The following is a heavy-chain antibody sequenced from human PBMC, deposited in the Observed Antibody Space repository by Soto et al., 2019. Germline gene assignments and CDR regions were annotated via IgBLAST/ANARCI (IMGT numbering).Heavy chain of an antibody. CDR1: GYTLTELS. CDR3: ATGQAGASYFDY. Sequence: ASLKVSCKVSGYTLTELSMHWVRQAPGKGLEWMGGFDPEDGETIYAQKFQGRVTMTEDTSTDTAYMELSSLRSEDTAVYYCATGQAGASYFDYWVQGTLVTVS. D-gene: IGHD1-26*01. CDR2: FDPEDGET. J-gene: IGHJ4*02. V-gene: IGHV1-24*01.